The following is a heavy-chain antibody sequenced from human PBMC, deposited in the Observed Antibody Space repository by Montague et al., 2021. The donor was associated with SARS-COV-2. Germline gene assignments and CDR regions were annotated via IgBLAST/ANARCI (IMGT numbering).Heavy chain of an antibody. J-gene: IGHJ4*02. CDR2: IYYSGST. V-gene: IGHV4-39*01. CDR1: GGSISSSSYY. D-gene: IGHD6-19*01. Sequence: SETLSLTCTVSGGSISSSSYYWGWIRQPPGKGLEWIGSIYYSGSTYYNPSLKSRVTISVDTSKNQFSLKLSSVTAADTAVYYCARQRRGGLVSTPRFFDYWGQGTLVTVS. CDR3: ARQRRGGLVSTPRFFDY.